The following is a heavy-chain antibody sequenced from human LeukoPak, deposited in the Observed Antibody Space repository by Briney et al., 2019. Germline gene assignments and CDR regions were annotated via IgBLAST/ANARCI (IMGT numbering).Heavy chain of an antibody. Sequence: PSETLSLTCTVSGASLSSSTYYWGWIRQPPGKGLEWIGTIYYSGSAWYNPSLKSRVTISVDTPKNQFSLKVESVTAADTAVYYCAMHGVTQLGRLDYWGQGTLASVSS. CDR2: IYYSGSA. J-gene: IGHJ4*02. V-gene: IGHV4-39*01. CDR3: AMHGVTQLGRLDY. CDR1: GASLSSSTYY. D-gene: IGHD1-1*01.